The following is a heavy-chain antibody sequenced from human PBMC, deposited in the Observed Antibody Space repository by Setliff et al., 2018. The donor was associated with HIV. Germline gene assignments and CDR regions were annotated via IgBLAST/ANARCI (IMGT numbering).Heavy chain of an antibody. CDR2: IYHTGKT. CDR1: GGSVSTSSYS. V-gene: IGHV4-39*01. CDR3: GRVAGYCAPSRCYGYNAFDI. Sequence: SETLSRTCTVSGGSVSTSSYSWGWIRKPPEKGLEWLGTIYHTGKTYYNSSLHSRVTIAVDTSKDQFPLNLSTVTAADTAVDYCGRVAGYCAPSRCYGYNAFDIWGPGTMVTVSS. D-gene: IGHD3-16*01. J-gene: IGHJ3*02.